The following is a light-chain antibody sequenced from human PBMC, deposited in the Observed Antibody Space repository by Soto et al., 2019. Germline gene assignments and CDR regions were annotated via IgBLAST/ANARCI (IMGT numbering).Light chain of an antibody. CDR2: DAS. V-gene: IGKV3-11*01. CDR1: QSVSTY. CDR3: QQRTNWPPGYT. J-gene: IGKJ2*01. Sequence: EIVLTQSPATLSLSPGERATLSCRASQSVSTYLAWYQHKPGQTPRLLIYDASNRATGIPARFSGSGFGTYFTLTISSLEPEDFAVYYCQQRTNWPPGYTFGQGTKLEIK.